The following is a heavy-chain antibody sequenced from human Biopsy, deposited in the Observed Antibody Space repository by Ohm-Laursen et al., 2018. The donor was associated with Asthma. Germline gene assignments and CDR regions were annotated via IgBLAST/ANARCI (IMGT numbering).Heavy chain of an antibody. J-gene: IGHJ4*02. CDR2: IYSGGTS. V-gene: IGHV3-53*01. CDR1: GFAVSRDY. D-gene: IGHD3-22*01. Sequence: SLRLSCAASGFAVSRDYMFWVRQAPGKGLEWVSVIYSGGTSHTADSVRGRFTISRDYSTNTLYILMHSLRAEDTTVYYCARGDSSNWSHYYFDYWGQGTLVAVSS. CDR3: ARGDSSNWSHYYFDY.